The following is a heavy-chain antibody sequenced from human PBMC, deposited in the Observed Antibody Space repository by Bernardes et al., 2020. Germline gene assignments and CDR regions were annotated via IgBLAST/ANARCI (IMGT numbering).Heavy chain of an antibody. Sequence: GGSLRLSCAASGFTFSSYSMNWVRQAPGKGLEWVANIKEDGSEKYYVDSVKGLFTISRDNARNSLFLQMISLRVEDTAVYYCTRGYCGGGTCSSSPDLWGRGTLVTVSS. V-gene: IGHV3-7*03. J-gene: IGHJ2*01. CDR1: GFTFSSYS. D-gene: IGHD2-15*01. CDR3: TRGYCGGGTCSSSPDL. CDR2: IKEDGSEK.